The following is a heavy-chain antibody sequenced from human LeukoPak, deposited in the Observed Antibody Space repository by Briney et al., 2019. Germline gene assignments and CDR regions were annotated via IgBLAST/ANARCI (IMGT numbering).Heavy chain of an antibody. CDR1: GITVSSYY. CDR3: TRHQYDAFEI. J-gene: IGHJ3*02. CDR2: IYGGGGT. Sequence: SGGSLRLSCAASGITVSSYYMSWVRQAPGKGLEWVSVIYGGGGTYYADSAKGRFAISRDNSKNTLYLQISSLRAEDTSIYYCTRHQYDAFEIWGQGTMVTVSS. D-gene: IGHD4-11*01. V-gene: IGHV3-53*01.